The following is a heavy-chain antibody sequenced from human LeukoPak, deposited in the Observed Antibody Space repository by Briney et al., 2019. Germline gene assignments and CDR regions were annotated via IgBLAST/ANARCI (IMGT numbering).Heavy chain of an antibody. CDR1: GGSISSYY. V-gene: IGHV4-4*07. Sequence: SETLSLTCTVSGGSISSYYWNWIRQSAGKGLEWIGSIYHSGSTYYNPSLKSRVTISVDTSKNQFSLKLSSVTAADTAVYYCARDRYDYVWGSYVPTYYFDYWGQGTLVTVSS. J-gene: IGHJ4*02. D-gene: IGHD3-16*01. CDR3: ARDRYDYVWGSYVPTYYFDY. CDR2: IYHSGST.